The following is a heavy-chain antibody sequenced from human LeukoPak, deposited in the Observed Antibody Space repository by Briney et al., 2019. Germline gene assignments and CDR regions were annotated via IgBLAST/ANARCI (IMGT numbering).Heavy chain of an antibody. CDR2: IWYDGSNK. CDR1: GFTFSSYA. J-gene: IGHJ4*02. D-gene: IGHD3-22*01. V-gene: IGHV3-33*06. Sequence: GGSLRLSCAASGFTFSSYAMHWVRQAPGKGLECVAVIWYDGSNKYYADSVKGRSTISRDNSKNTLYPQMNSLRADDTAVYYCAKVTDSSGYFPSDYWGQGTLVTVSS. CDR3: AKVTDSSGYFPSDY.